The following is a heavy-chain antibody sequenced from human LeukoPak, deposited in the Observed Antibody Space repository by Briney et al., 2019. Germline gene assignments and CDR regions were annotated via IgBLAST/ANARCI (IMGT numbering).Heavy chain of an antibody. CDR1: GFTFSSYW. Sequence: GGSLRLSCAASGFTFSSYWMSWVRQAPGKGLEGVANIKHDGSEKYYVDSVKGRFTISRDNAKNSLYLQMNSLRAEDTAVYYCARDLYYDSSGPYRYWGQGTLVTVSS. D-gene: IGHD3-22*01. CDR2: IKHDGSEK. V-gene: IGHV3-7*01. CDR3: ARDLYYDSSGPYRY. J-gene: IGHJ4*02.